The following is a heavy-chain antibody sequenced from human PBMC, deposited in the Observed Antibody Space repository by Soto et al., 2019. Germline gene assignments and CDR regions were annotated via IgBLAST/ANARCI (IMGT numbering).Heavy chain of an antibody. Sequence: VGSLRLSCAASGFTFSSHWMTWVRQAPGKGLEWVANINPDGSGKYYVDSLKGRVTISRDNAKNSLYLQMNNLRAEDTAVYYCARARDYLFDFWGQGTLVTVSS. J-gene: IGHJ4*02. CDR3: ARARDYLFDF. V-gene: IGHV3-7*01. CDR2: INPDGSGK. D-gene: IGHD4-17*01. CDR1: GFTFSSHW.